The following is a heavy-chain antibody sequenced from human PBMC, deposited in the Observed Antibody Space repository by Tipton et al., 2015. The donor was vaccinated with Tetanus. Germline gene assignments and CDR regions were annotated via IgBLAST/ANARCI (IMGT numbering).Heavy chain of an antibody. D-gene: IGHD1-26*01. CDR2: IYSGGST. Sequence: SLRLSCAASGFTVSSNYMNWVRQAPGKGLEWVSVIYSGGSTYYADSVKGRFTISRDNSKNTLYLQMNTLRADDTALYYCARERSSGCFDTWGRGTLVTVSS. CDR3: ARERSSGCFDT. J-gene: IGHJ5*02. V-gene: IGHV3-66*01. CDR1: GFTVSSNY.